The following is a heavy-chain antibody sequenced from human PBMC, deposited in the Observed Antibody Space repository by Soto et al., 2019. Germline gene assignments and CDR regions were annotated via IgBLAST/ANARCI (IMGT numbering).Heavy chain of an antibody. J-gene: IGHJ5*02. CDR2: IWYDGSNK. CDR3: ARDWRAARPLNWFDP. CDR1: GFTFSSYG. Sequence: QVQLVESGGGVVQPGRSLRLSCAASGFTFSSYGMHWVRQAPGKGLEWVAVIWYDGSNKYYADSVKGRFTISRDNSKNRLYLQMNSLRAEDTAVYYCARDWRAARPLNWFDPWGQGTLVTVSS. V-gene: IGHV3-33*01. D-gene: IGHD6-6*01.